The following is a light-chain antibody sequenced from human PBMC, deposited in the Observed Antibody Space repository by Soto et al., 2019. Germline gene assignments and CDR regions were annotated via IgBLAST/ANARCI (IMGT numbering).Light chain of an antibody. Sequence: EIVMTKSPATMSVSPGERATLSCRASQSVSHNLAWYQQRPGQAPRLLIYGASTRATGIPARFSGSGSGTAFTLTISSLQSEDLAVYYCQQYNNWPPWTVGQGTKVEVK. CDR1: QSVSHN. J-gene: IGKJ1*01. CDR3: QQYNNWPPWT. CDR2: GAS. V-gene: IGKV3-15*01.